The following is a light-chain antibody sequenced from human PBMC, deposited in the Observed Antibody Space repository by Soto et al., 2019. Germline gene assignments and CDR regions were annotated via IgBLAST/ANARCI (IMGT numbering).Light chain of an antibody. Sequence: QSALTQPRSVSGSPGQSVTISCTGASIDVGGYNYVSWYQQHPGKAPKLMIYDVSKRPSGVPDRFSASKSGNTASLTISGLQAEDEADYYCCSYAGSYTFVFGTGTKLIVL. CDR3: CSYAGSYTFV. CDR1: SIDVGGYNY. V-gene: IGLV2-11*01. CDR2: DVS. J-gene: IGLJ1*01.